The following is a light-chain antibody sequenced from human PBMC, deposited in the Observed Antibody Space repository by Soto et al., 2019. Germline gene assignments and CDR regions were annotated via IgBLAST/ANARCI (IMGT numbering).Light chain of an antibody. Sequence: QSVLTQPRSVSGSPGQSVTISCTGTSSDVGGYNYVSWYQQHPGRAPKLMIYDVSKRPSGVSNRFSGSKSGNTASLTISGLQAEDEADYYCISYTVSRSYVFGSGTKVTVL. J-gene: IGLJ1*01. CDR2: DVS. CDR1: SSDVGGYNY. V-gene: IGLV2-11*01. CDR3: ISYTVSRSYV.